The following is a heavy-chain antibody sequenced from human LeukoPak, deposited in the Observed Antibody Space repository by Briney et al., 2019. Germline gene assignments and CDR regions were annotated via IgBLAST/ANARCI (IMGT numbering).Heavy chain of an antibody. D-gene: IGHD5-24*01. V-gene: IGHV4-59*11. CDR3: ARDGYSTASYFDY. CDR2: IYYSGIT. CDR1: GGSISSHF. Sequence: SETLSLTCTVSGGSISSHFWSWIRQPPGKGLEWIGYIYYSGITSYNPSLKSRVTISVDTSKNQFSLRLTSATAADTAVYYCARDGYSTASYFDYWGQGTLVTVSS. J-gene: IGHJ4*02.